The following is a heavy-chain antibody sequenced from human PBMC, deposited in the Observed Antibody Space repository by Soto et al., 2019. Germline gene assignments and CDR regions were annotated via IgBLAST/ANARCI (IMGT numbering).Heavy chain of an antibody. CDR2: INHSGST. D-gene: IGHD2-2*01. CDR3: ARLHGYCISSSCHGHYAMDV. Sequence: SETLSLTCAVYGGSFRGYYRSWIRQPPGKGLEWIGEINHSGSTNYDPSLKSRVTISVDTSKNQFSLKLSSVTAADTAVYYCARLHGYCISSSCHGHYAMDVWGQGTTVT. CDR1: GGSFRGYY. V-gene: IGHV4-34*01. J-gene: IGHJ6*02.